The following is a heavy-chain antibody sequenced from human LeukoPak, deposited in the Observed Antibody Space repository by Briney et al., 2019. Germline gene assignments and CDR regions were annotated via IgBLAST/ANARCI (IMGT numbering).Heavy chain of an antibody. D-gene: IGHD3-22*01. Sequence: PGGSLRLSCAASGFTFSSYGMHWVRQAPGKGLEWVAVIWYDGSNKYYADSVKGRFTISRDNSKNTLYLQMNSLRAEDTGVYYCARAGNMIVVGHDAFDIWGQGTMVTVSS. CDR2: IWYDGSNK. V-gene: IGHV3-33*01. CDR3: ARAGNMIVVGHDAFDI. J-gene: IGHJ3*02. CDR1: GFTFSSYG.